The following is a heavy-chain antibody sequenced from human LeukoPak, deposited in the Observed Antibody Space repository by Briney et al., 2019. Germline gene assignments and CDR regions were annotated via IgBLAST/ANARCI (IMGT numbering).Heavy chain of an antibody. Sequence: SETLSLTCTVSGGSITSSSYYWGWIRQPPGKGLEWIGSIYCSGSTYYNPSLKSRVTISVDTSKNQFSLKLSSVTAADTAVYYCARGNWGFRYFDLWGRGTLVTASS. J-gene: IGHJ2*01. V-gene: IGHV4-39*07. CDR2: IYCSGST. D-gene: IGHD7-27*01. CDR3: ARGNWGFRYFDL. CDR1: GGSITSSSYY.